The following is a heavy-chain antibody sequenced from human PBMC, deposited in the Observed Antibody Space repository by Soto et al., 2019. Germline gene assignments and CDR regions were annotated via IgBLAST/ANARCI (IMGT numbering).Heavy chain of an antibody. CDR1: GGSINKYY. J-gene: IGHJ4*02. CDR3: ARQTTYSSSWHDC. Sequence: SETLSLTCIVSGGSINKYYWSWIGQPAGKGLEYIGRIYSSGSINYNPSLKSRVTMSVDTSKNQFSLKVRSVTAADTAVYYCARQTTYSSSWHDCWGQGTLVTVSS. CDR2: IYSSGSI. V-gene: IGHV4-4*07. D-gene: IGHD6-13*01.